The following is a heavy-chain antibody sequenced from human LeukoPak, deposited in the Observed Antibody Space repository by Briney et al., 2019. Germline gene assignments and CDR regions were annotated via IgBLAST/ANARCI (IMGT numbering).Heavy chain of an antibody. V-gene: IGHV4-39*07. Sequence: NRSETLSLTCTVSGGSISSSSYYWGWIRQPPGKGLEWIGRIYYSGTTYSNPSLTSRVTLSVDTSTNPFSLKLSSVTAADTAVYYCASTYVVPAAIRLIAFAIWGQGTMVTVSS. CDR2: IYYSGTT. J-gene: IGHJ3*02. CDR3: ASTYVVPAAIRLIAFAI. D-gene: IGHD2-2*02. CDR1: GGSISSSSYY.